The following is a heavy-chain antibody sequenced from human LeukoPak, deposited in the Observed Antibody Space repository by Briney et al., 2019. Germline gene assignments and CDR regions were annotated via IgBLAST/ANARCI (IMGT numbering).Heavy chain of an antibody. J-gene: IGHJ4*02. CDR3: ARDGIVLMVYANFFDY. Sequence: GGSLRLSCEASGFSFSNNEMNWVRQAPGKGLEWVSSISSSSSYIYYADSVKGRFTISRDNAKNSLYLQMNSLRAEDTAVYYCARDGIVLMVYANFFDYWGQGTLVTVSS. CDR1: GFSFSNNE. D-gene: IGHD2-8*01. CDR2: ISSSSSYI. V-gene: IGHV3-21*01.